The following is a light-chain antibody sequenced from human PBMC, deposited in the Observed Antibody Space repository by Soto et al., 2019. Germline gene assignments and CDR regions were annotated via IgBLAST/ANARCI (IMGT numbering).Light chain of an antibody. Sequence: QSVLTQPPSVSGAPGQRVTISCTGSSSNIGAGYDVHWYQQVPGTAPKVLIYGNSNRPSGVPDRFSGSKSGTSASLAITGLQSEDEADYYCQSYDTSLSGSVFGGGTKL. J-gene: IGLJ3*02. CDR2: GNS. CDR3: QSYDTSLSGSV. CDR1: SSNIGAGYD. V-gene: IGLV1-40*01.